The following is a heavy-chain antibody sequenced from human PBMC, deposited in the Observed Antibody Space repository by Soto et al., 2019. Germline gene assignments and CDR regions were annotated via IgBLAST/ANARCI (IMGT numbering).Heavy chain of an antibody. J-gene: IGHJ6*02. D-gene: IGHD1-26*01. Sequence: LKISCKGSGYSFTSYWIGWVRQMPGKGLEWMGIIYPGDSDTRYSPSFQGQVTISADKSISTAYLQWSSLKASDTAMYYCARTGIVGASPDYYYYGMKVWGQGTTVTVSS. CDR2: IYPGDSDT. CDR1: GYSFTSYW. CDR3: ARTGIVGASPDYYYYGMKV. V-gene: IGHV5-51*01.